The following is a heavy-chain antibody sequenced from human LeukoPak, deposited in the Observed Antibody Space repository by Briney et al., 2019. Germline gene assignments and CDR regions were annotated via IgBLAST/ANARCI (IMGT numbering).Heavy chain of an antibody. CDR2: INHSGST. CDR3: AREGSGYEFFDY. Sequence: SETLSLTCAVYGGSFSGYYWSWIRQPPGKGLEWIGEINHSGSTNYNPSLKSRFTISVDTSKNQFSLKLSSVTAADTAVYYCAREGSGYEFFDYWGQGTLVTVSS. V-gene: IGHV4-34*01. D-gene: IGHD5-12*01. CDR1: GGSFSGYY. J-gene: IGHJ4*02.